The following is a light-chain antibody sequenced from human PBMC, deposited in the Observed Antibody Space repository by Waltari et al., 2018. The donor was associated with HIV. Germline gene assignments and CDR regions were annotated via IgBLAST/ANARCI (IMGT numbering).Light chain of an antibody. J-gene: IGLJ2*01. V-gene: IGLV2-14*01. Sequence: QSALTQPASVSGSPGQSITISCTGTSSVAGAYQFVSWYTQHPGKAPKLILYEVTKRPSGVSNRFSGSKSDNTASLTISGLQAEDEADYYCSSYTSSRTLFGGGTKLTVL. CDR2: EVT. CDR3: SSYTSSRTL. CDR1: SSVAGAYQF.